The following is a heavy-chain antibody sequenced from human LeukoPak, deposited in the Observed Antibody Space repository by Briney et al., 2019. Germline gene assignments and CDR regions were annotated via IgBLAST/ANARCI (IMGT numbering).Heavy chain of an antibody. Sequence: GGSLRLSCAASGFTFSSYWMSWVRQAPGKGLEWVANIKQDGSEKYYADSVKGRFTISRDNSKNTLYLQMNSLRAEDTAVYYCARVRRYFDWDAIDYWGQGTLVTVSS. J-gene: IGHJ4*02. CDR3: ARVRRYFDWDAIDY. V-gene: IGHV3-7*01. D-gene: IGHD3-9*01. CDR2: IKQDGSEK. CDR1: GFTFSSYW.